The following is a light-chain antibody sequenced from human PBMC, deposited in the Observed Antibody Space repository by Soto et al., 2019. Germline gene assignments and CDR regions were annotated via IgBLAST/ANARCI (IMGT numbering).Light chain of an antibody. Sequence: QSVLTQPPSVSGAPGQRVTISCTGSSSNIGAGYDVHWYQQLPGTDPKLLIYGNSNRPSGVPDRFSGSKSGTSASLAITGLQAEDEADYYCQSYDGSLSGSVFGGGTQLTVL. V-gene: IGLV1-40*01. CDR2: GNS. J-gene: IGLJ2*01. CDR1: SSNIGAGYD. CDR3: QSYDGSLSGSV.